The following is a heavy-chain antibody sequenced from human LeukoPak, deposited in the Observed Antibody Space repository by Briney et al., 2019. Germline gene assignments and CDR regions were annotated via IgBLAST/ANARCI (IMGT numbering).Heavy chain of an antibody. V-gene: IGHV3-48*04. CDR2: IASSSSAI. CDR3: ATAFAGTTND. D-gene: IGHD1-1*01. J-gene: IGHJ4*02. CDR1: GFTFSSYS. Sequence: PSGGSLRLSCAASGFTFSSYSMNWVRQAPGKGLEWVSYIASSSSAIYYADSVRGRFTISRDNARNSLYLQMNSLRVEDTAVYYCATAFAGTTNDWGQGTLVIVSS.